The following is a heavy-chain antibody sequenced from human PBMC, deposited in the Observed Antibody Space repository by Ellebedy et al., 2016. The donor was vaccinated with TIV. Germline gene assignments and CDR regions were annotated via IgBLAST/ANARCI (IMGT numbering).Heavy chain of an antibody. CDR2: FDPEDSET. CDR1: GYTLTELS. D-gene: IGHD3-10*01. CDR3: ATYYYGSGSYYKRGMDV. Sequence: ASVKVSCXVSGYTLTELSMHWVRQAPGKGLEWMGGFDPEDSETIYAQKFQGRVTKTEDTSTDTAYMELSSLRSEDTAVYYCATYYYGSGSYYKRGMDVWGQGTTVTVSS. J-gene: IGHJ6*02. V-gene: IGHV1-24*01.